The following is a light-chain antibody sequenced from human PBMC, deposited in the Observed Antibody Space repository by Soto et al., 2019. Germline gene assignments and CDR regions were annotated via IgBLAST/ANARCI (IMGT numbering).Light chain of an antibody. V-gene: IGKV3-11*01. CDR1: QSVSSY. J-gene: IGKJ4*01. Sequence: EIVLTQSPATLSLSPGERATLSCGASQSVSSYLAWYQQKPGQAPRLLIYDASNRATGIPARFSGSGSGTDFTLTISSLEPEDFALYYCQQYATSPLTFGGGTKVDIK. CDR3: QQYATSPLT. CDR2: DAS.